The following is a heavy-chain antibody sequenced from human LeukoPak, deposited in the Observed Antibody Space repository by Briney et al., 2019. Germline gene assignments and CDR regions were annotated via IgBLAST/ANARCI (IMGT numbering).Heavy chain of an antibody. D-gene: IGHD5-12*01. CDR1: GFTVSSNY. J-gene: IGHJ6*02. CDR3: ARDGYIRARIYCYYGMDV. Sequence: PGGSLRLSCAASGFTVSSNYMSWVRQAPGKGLEWVSVIYSGGSTYYADSVKGRFTISRDNSKNTLYLQMNSLRAEDTAVYYCARDGYIRARIYCYYGMDVWGQGTTVTVSS. CDR2: IYSGGST. V-gene: IGHV3-66*01.